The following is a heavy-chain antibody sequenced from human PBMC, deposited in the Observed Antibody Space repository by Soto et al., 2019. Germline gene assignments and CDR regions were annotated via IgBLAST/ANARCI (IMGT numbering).Heavy chain of an antibody. CDR3: ARDGDYFGSGSPPLLSK. Sequence: SETLSLTCTVSGGSISSYYWSWIRQHPGKGLEWIGYIYYSGSTYYNPSLKSRVTISVDTSKNQFSLKLTSVTAADTAVYYCARDGDYFGSGSPPLLSKWGQGTLVTVSS. CDR1: GGSISSYY. V-gene: IGHV4-59*06. D-gene: IGHD3-10*01. J-gene: IGHJ4*02. CDR2: IYYSGST.